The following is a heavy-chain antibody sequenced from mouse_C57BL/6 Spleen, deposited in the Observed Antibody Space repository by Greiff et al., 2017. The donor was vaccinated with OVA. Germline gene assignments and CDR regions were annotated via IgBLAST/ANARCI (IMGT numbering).Heavy chain of an antibody. D-gene: IGHD2-3*01. V-gene: IGHV1-72*01. J-gene: IGHJ3*01. CDR1: TSYW. CDR3: ARWNDGGLAY. Sequence: VQLQQPGAELVKPGASVKLSFTSYWMHWVKQRPGRGLEWIGRIDPNSGGTKYNEKFKSKATLTVDKPSSTAYMQLSSLTSEDSAVYYCARWNDGGLAYWGQGTLVTVSA. CDR2: IDPNSGGT.